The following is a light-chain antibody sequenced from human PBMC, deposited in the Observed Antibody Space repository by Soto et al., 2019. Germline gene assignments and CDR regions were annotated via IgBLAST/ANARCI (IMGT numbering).Light chain of an antibody. Sequence: QSVLTQPPSASRSPGQRVSISCSGSSSNIGSNTVNWYQQLPGTAPKLLIYNNNQRPSGVPDRLSGSKSGTSASLAISGLQSEDEADYYCAAWDDSLNGLVFGTGTKLTVL. CDR1: SSNIGSNT. CDR2: NNN. J-gene: IGLJ1*01. CDR3: AAWDDSLNGLV. V-gene: IGLV1-44*01.